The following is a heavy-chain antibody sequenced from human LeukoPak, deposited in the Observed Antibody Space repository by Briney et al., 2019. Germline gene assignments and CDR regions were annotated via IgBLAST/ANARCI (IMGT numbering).Heavy chain of an antibody. Sequence: GGSLRLSCAASGFTFSSYSMNWVRQAPGKGLEWVSSINSKSRYIYYADSLKGRFTISRDNGKNSVYLQMNSLRSEDTAVYYCARESEMATIPVVLDYYYYGMDVWGQGTTVTVSS. J-gene: IGHJ6*02. V-gene: IGHV3-21*04. CDR3: ARESEMATIPVVLDYYYYGMDV. CDR2: INSKSRYI. CDR1: GFTFSSYS. D-gene: IGHD5-24*01.